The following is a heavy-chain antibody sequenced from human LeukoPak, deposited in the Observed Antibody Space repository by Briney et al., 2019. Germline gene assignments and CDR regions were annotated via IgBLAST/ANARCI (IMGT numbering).Heavy chain of an antibody. D-gene: IGHD3-16*01. CDR2: IHTGETT. Sequence: PSQTLSLTCTVSGGSISSGVYSWGWIRQPAGKGLEWIGRIHTGETTNYNPSLKSRVTISLDTSKNQFSLKLTSVTAADTAVYYCVGGNWFDPWGQGTLVTVSS. J-gene: IGHJ5*02. CDR3: VGGNWFDP. V-gene: IGHV4-61*02. CDR1: GGSISSGVYS.